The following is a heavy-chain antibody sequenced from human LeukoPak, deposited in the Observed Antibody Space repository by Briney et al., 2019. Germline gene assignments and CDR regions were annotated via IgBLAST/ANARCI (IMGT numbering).Heavy chain of an antibody. V-gene: IGHV4-39*02. CDR2: FYYGKDP. Sequence: SETLSLTCSVSIDSITTSSYYWSWLRQPPGKGLEWIASFYYGKDPYYNPSLKSQVTISVDTSKNQFSLKLSSVTAEDTAVYYCARDFHRRLYDSSAYHPYWGQGTLVTVSS. D-gene: IGHD3-22*01. CDR1: IDSITTSSYY. J-gene: IGHJ4*02. CDR3: ARDFHRRLYDSSAYHPY.